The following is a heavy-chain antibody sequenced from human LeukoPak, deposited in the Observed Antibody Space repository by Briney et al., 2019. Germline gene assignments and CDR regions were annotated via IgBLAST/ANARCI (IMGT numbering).Heavy chain of an antibody. CDR1: GYSFTSYW. CDR3: ARILDLRVDTAMGAYDAFDI. D-gene: IGHD5-18*01. V-gene: IGHV5-51*01. CDR2: IYPGDSDT. Sequence: GESLKISCKGSGYSFTSYWIGWVRQMPGKGLEWMGIIYPGDSDTRYSPSFQGQVTISADKSISTAYLQWSSLKASDTAMYYCARILDLRVDTAMGAYDAFDIWGQGTMVTVSS. J-gene: IGHJ3*02.